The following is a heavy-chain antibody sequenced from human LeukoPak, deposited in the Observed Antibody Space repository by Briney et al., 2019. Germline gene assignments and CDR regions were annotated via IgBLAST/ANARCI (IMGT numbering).Heavy chain of an antibody. V-gene: IGHV1-2*02. J-gene: IGHJ5*02. CDR3: ARVDDSSGYRNWFDP. CDR1: GYTFTSYG. CDR2: INPNSGGT. Sequence: ASVKVSCKASGYTFTSYGISWVRQAPGQGLEWMGWINPNSGGTNYAQKFQGRVTMTRDTSISTAYMELSRLRSDDTAVYYCARVDDSSGYRNWFDPWGQGTLVTVSS. D-gene: IGHD3-22*01.